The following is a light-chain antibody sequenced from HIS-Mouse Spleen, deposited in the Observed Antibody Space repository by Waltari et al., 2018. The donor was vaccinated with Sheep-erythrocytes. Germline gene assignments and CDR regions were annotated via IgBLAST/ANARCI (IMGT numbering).Light chain of an antibody. Sequence: EIVLTQSPATLSLSPGERATLSCRASQSVSSYLAWYQQKPGQAPRLLIYDASNRATGIPARFSGSGSGTDFTLKISRVEAEDVGVYYCMQALQTLTFGPGTKVDIK. CDR3: MQALQTLT. V-gene: IGKV3-11*01. J-gene: IGKJ3*01. CDR1: QSVSSY. CDR2: DAS.